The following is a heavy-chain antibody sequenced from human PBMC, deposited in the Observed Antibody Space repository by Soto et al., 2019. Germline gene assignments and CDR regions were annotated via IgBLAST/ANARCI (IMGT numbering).Heavy chain of an antibody. J-gene: IGHJ5*02. Sequence: QVQLVQSGAEVKKPESSVKVSCKASGGTFSSYAISWVRQAPGQGLEWMGGIIPIFGTANYAQKFQGRVTITADEPTSTAYLELSSLRSEDTAVYYCASWRFRETLNWFDPWGQGTLVTVSS. D-gene: IGHD3-10*01. CDR1: GGTFSSYA. CDR2: IIPIFGTA. CDR3: ASWRFRETLNWFDP. V-gene: IGHV1-69*12.